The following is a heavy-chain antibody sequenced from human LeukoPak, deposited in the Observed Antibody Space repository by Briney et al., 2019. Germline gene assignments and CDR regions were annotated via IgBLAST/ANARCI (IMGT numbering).Heavy chain of an antibody. V-gene: IGHV3-74*01. CDR2: INSDGSST. D-gene: IGHD1-14*01. J-gene: IGHJ6*02. CDR1: GFTSSSYW. CDR3: AREVSGTGYYGMDV. Sequence: QPGGSLRLSCAASGFTSSSYWMHWVRQAPGKGLVWVSRINSDGSSTSYADSVKGRFTISRDNAKNTLYLQMNSLRAEDTAVYYCAREVSGTGYYGMDVWGQGTTVTVSS.